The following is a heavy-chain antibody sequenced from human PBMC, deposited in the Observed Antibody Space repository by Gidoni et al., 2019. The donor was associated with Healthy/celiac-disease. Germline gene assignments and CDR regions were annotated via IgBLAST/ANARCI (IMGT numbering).Heavy chain of an antibody. Sequence: QVQLVQSGAEVKKPGSSVKVSCKASGGTFRSYAISWVRQAPGQGLEWMGGIIPIFGTANYAQKFQGRVTITADKSTSTAYMELSSLRSEDTAVYYCASATWDCSGGSCYPPPYYYRDVWGKGTTVTVSS. CDR3: ASATWDCSGGSCYPPPYYYRDV. J-gene: IGHJ6*03. D-gene: IGHD2-15*01. CDR2: IIPIFGTA. CDR1: GGTFRSYA. V-gene: IGHV1-69*06.